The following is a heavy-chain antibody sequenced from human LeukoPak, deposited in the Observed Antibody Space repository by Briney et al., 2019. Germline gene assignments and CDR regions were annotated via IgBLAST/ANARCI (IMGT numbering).Heavy chain of an antibody. D-gene: IGHD3-3*01. V-gene: IGHV3-21*04. J-gene: IGHJ4*02. CDR3: ASPYYDFWSGYSSDAYYFDY. CDR2: ISSSSSYI. CDR1: GFTFSSYS. Sequence: GGSLRLSCAASGFTFSSYSMNWVRQAPGKGLEWVSSISSSSSYIYYADSLKGRFTISRDNAKNTLYLQMNSLRAEDTAVYYCASPYYDFWSGYSSDAYYFDYWGQGTLVTVSS.